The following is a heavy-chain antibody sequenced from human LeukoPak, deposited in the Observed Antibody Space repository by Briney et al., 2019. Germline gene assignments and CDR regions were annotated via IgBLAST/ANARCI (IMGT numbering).Heavy chain of an antibody. CDR3: GRDSTYSSGFIDY. CDR1: GYTFTSYG. CDR2: ISAYNRDT. J-gene: IGHJ4*02. Sequence: ASVKVSCKASGYTFTSYGISWVRQAPGQGLEWMGWISAYNRDTNYAQELQGRVTMTTDTSTSTAYMELRSLRFDDTAVYYCGRDSTYSSGFIDYWGQGTLVTVSS. D-gene: IGHD6-19*01. V-gene: IGHV1-18*01.